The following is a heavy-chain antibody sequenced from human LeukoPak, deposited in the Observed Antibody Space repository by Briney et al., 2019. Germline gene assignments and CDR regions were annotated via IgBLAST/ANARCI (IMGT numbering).Heavy chain of an antibody. J-gene: IGHJ4*02. CDR1: GYTFTSYY. CDR3: ARDRTVRGVPMPKYYFDY. D-gene: IGHD3-10*01. Sequence: ASVKVSCKASGYTFTSYYMHWVRQAPGQGLEWMGIINPSGGSTSYAQKFQGRVTMTRDTSTSTVYMELSSLRSEDTAVYYCARDRTVRGVPMPKYYFDYWGQGTLVTVSS. V-gene: IGHV1-46*01. CDR2: INPSGGST.